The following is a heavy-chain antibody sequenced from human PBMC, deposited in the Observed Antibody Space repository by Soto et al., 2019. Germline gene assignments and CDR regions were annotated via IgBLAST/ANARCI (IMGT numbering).Heavy chain of an antibody. CDR1: GFTFSNYW. Sequence: EVHLVESGGGLVQPGGSLRLSCAASGFTFSNYWMSWVRQAPGKGLEWVANTHQDGSEIYYVDSVRGRFTISRDNAKNSLYLQMNSLRAEDTAVYYCGRDGTALQGDSSGLIDYWGQGTLVTVSS. CDR3: GRDGTALQGDSSGLIDY. D-gene: IGHD3-22*01. J-gene: IGHJ4*02. V-gene: IGHV3-7*01. CDR2: THQDGSEI.